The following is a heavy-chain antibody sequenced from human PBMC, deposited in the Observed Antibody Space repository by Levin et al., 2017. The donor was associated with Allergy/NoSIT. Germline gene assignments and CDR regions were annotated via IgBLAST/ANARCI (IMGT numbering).Heavy chain of an antibody. CDR2: ISSNGGST. CDR3: VKDPTSRYSYGSYYFDY. CDR1: GFTFSSYA. J-gene: IGHJ4*01. D-gene: IGHD5-18*01. V-gene: IGHV3-64D*09. Sequence: GGSLRLSCSASGFTFSSYAMHWVRQAPGKGLEYVSAISSNGGSTYYADSVKGRFIISRDNSKNTLYLQMSSLRAEDTAVYYCVKDPTSRYSYGSYYFDYWGHGTLVTVSS.